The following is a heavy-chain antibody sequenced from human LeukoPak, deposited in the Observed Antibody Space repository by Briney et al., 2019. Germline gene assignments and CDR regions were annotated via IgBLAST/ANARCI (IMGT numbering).Heavy chain of an antibody. D-gene: IGHD5-18*01. Sequence: PGGSLRLSCAASGFTFSSYAMSWVRQAPGKGLEWVSAISGSGGSTYYADSVKGRFTISRDNSRNTLYLQMNSLRAEDTAVYYCAKPYTWIQLWFDGMDVWGQGTTDTVSS. CDR2: ISGSGGST. V-gene: IGHV3-23*01. CDR1: GFTFSSYA. J-gene: IGHJ6*02. CDR3: AKPYTWIQLWFDGMDV.